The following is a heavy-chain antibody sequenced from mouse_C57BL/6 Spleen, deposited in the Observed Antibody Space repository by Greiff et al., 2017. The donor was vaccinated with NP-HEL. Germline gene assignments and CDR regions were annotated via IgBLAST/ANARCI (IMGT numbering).Heavy chain of an antibody. V-gene: IGHV2-2*01. CDR2: IWSGGST. J-gene: IGHJ3*01. Sequence: QVQLQQSGPGLVQPSQSLSITCTVSGFSLTSYGVHWVRQSPGKGLEWLGVIWSGGSTDYNAAFISRLSISKDNSKSQVFFKMNSLQADDTAIYYCATQILTYWGQGTLVTVSA. CDR3: ATQILTY. CDR1: GFSLTSYG.